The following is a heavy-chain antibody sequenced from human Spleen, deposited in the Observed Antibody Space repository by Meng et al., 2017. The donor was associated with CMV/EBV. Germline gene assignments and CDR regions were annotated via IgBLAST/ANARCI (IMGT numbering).Heavy chain of an antibody. V-gene: IGHV1-46*01. CDR1: GYTFTTYF. Sequence: QVQLEQSGAEVKKPGASVKGSCKASGYTFTTYFIHWVRQAPGQGLEWMGIINTSDGTTYYPQKFQGRVTLTRDTSTSTVYMELTSLRSEDTAVYYCARVLVRGVMSDYWGQGTLVTVSS. CDR2: INTSDGTT. CDR3: ARVLVRGVMSDY. J-gene: IGHJ4*02. D-gene: IGHD3-10*01.